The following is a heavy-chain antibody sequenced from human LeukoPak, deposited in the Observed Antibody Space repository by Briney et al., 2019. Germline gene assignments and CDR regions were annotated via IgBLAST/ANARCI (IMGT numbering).Heavy chain of an antibody. CDR1: GGSISSSY. CDR3: ARLYGDQLDY. CDR2: IYYSGST. V-gene: IGHV4-59*01. J-gene: IGHJ4*02. D-gene: IGHD4-17*01. Sequence: SETLSLTCTVSGGSISSSYWSWIRQPPGTGLEWIGYIYYSGSTNYNPSLKSRVTISVDTSKNQFSLKLSSVTAADTAVYYCARLYGDQLDYWGQGTLVTVSS.